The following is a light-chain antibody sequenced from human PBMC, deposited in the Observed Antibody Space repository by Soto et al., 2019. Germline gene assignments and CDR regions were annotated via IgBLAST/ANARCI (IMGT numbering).Light chain of an antibody. CDR2: DVS. V-gene: IGLV2-14*01. Sequence: QSALTQPASVSGSPGQSITISCTGTSSDVGGYNYVSWYQQHPGKAPKLMIYDVSNRPSGVSNRFSGSKSGNTASLTISGLQAEDDADYYCSSYPSSSTPYVFGTGTKLTVL. J-gene: IGLJ1*01. CDR1: SSDVGGYNY. CDR3: SSYPSSSTPYV.